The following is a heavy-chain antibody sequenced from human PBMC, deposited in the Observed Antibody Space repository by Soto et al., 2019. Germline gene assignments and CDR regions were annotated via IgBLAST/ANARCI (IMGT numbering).Heavy chain of an antibody. CDR3: AKGYCSSAKCYTYSYMDV. CDR1: GFNFDEYA. D-gene: IGHD2-2*01. Sequence: EVVLVESGGGLVQPGRSLRLSCAASGFNFDEYAMHWVRQGPGKGLEWVSGISWNRGTIVYADSVKGRFTISRDNAKNFLYLEMNSLGAEDTALSYCAKGYCSSAKCYTYSYMDVWGKGTTVTVSS. V-gene: IGHV3-9*01. J-gene: IGHJ6*03. CDR2: ISWNRGTI.